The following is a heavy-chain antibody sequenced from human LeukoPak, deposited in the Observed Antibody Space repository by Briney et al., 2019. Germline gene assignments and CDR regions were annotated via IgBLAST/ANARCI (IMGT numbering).Heavy chain of an antibody. J-gene: IGHJ4*02. CDR2: VSWDGTP. CDR3: AKDLTYESSGTVIDN. CDR1: GFIFDDYT. V-gene: IGHV3-43*01. Sequence: GGSLTLSCAASGFIFDDYTMHWVRQGPGKTLEWVALVSWDGTPYYADSVKGRLTISRDNSKNALYLEMDSLRTDDTAFYYCAKDLTYESSGTVIDNWGQGTLVTVSS. D-gene: IGHD3-22*01.